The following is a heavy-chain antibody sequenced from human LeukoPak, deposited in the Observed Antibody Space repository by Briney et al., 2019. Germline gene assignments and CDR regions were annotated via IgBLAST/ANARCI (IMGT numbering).Heavy chain of an antibody. V-gene: IGHV3-21*01. D-gene: IGHD5-12*01. CDR1: GFTFSSYS. CDR2: ISSSSSYI. J-gene: IGHJ6*02. Sequence: GGSLRLSCAASGFTFSSYSMNWVRQAPGKGLEWVSSISSSSSYIYYADSVKGRFTISRDNAKNSLYLQMNSLRAEDTAVYYCARDITGYVSYYYGMDVWGQGTTVTVSS. CDR3: ARDITGYVSYYYGMDV.